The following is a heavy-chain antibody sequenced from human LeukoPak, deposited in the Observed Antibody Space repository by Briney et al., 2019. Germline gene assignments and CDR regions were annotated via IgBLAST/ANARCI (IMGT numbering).Heavy chain of an antibody. CDR1: GYTFTSYG. Sequence: ASVKVSCKASGYTFTSYGISWVRQAPGQGLEWMGWISAYNDNTNYAQKLQGRVTMTTDTSTSTAYMELRSLRSDDTAVYYCARDRGIAAAGTLDYWGQGTLVTVSS. CDR3: ARDRGIAAAGTLDY. D-gene: IGHD6-13*01. CDR2: ISAYNDNT. V-gene: IGHV1-18*01. J-gene: IGHJ4*02.